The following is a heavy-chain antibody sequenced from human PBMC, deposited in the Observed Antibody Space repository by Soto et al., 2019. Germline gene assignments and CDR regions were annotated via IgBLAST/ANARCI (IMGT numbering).Heavy chain of an antibody. D-gene: IGHD1-26*01. CDR3: TRGLLGIDY. J-gene: IGHJ4*02. CDR2: IRSKANSYAT. Sequence: EVQLVESGGGLVQPGGSLKLSCAASGFTFSDSAMHWVRQASGKGLEWVGRIRSKANSYATAYAASVKGRFTISRDDSKNTAYLQMNSLKTEDTAVYYCTRGLLGIDYWGQGTLVTVSS. CDR1: GFTFSDSA. V-gene: IGHV3-73*01.